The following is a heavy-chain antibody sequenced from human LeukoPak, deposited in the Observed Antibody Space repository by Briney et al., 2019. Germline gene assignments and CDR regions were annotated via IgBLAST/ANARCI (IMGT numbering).Heavy chain of an antibody. Sequence: ASVKVSCKASGGTFSSYAISWVRQAPGQGLEWKGGIIPIFGTANYAQKFQGRVTITADESTSTAYMELSSLRSEDTAVYYCARGVVPAASHYYYYYGMDVWGQGTTVTVSS. CDR3: ARGVVPAASHYYYYYGMDV. D-gene: IGHD2-2*01. V-gene: IGHV1-69*13. CDR2: IIPIFGTA. J-gene: IGHJ6*02. CDR1: GGTFSSYA.